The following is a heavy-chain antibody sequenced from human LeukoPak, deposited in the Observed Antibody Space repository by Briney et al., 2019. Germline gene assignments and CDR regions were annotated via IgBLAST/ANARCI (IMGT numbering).Heavy chain of an antibody. V-gene: IGHV4-39*07. CDR1: GGSISSSNYY. D-gene: IGHD5-12*01. Sequence: SETLSLTCTVSGGSISSSNYYWGWIRQSPGKGLEWIGTIYYSGSTYYNPSLKSRVTISVDTSKNQFSLKLSSVTAADTAVYYCARGNLVATLYFDYWGQGALVTVSS. CDR2: IYYSGST. CDR3: ARGNLVATLYFDY. J-gene: IGHJ4*02.